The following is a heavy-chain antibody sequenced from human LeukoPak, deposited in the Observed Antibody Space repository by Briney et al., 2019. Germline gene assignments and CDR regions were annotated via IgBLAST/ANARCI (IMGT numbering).Heavy chain of an antibody. CDR3: ASWTYYYDSSGSPELS. Sequence: SETLSLTCAVYGGSFSGDFWSWIRQSPGKGLEWIGEINHGGSANYNPSLKSRVTISVDTSKNQFSLRLNSMTAADTAVYYCASWTYYYDSSGSPELSWGQGTLVTVSS. J-gene: IGHJ5*02. CDR2: INHGGSA. V-gene: IGHV4-34*01. CDR1: GGSFSGDF. D-gene: IGHD3-22*01.